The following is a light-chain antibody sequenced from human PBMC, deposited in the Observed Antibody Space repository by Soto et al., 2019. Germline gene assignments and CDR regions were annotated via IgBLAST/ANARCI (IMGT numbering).Light chain of an antibody. CDR2: LEGRGSY. V-gene: IGLV4-60*02. CDR3: ETWVTNVVV. CDR1: SGHSTYI. Sequence: QSVLTQSSSASASLGSSVKLTCTLSSGHSTYIIAWHQQQPGKAPRYLMKLEGRGSYNKGSGIPDRFSGSSSGADRYLTISNLQFEDEADYYCETWVTNVVVFGGGTKLTVL. J-gene: IGLJ2*01.